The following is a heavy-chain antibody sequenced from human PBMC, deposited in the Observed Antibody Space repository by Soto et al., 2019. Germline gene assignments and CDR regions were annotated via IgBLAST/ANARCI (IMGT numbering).Heavy chain of an antibody. J-gene: IGHJ4*02. CDR2: INPNSGGT. CDR3: ARGSTVVTGIGDY. D-gene: IGHD2-15*01. Sequence: ASVKVSCKASGYTFTGHYMHWVRQAPGQGLEWMGWINPNSGGTNYAQKFQGRVTMTRDTSISTAYMELSRLRSDDTAVYYCARGSTVVTGIGDYWGQGTLVTVSS. V-gene: IGHV1-2*02. CDR1: GYTFTGHY.